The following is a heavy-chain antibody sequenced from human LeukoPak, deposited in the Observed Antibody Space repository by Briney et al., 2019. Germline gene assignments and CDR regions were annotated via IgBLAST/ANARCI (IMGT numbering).Heavy chain of an antibody. V-gene: IGHV4-34*01. Sequence: PSETLSLTCAVYGGSFSGYYWSWIREPPGKGLEWIGEINHSGSTNYNPSLKSRVTISVDTSKNQFSLKLSSVTAADTAVYYCASSSWSKSAFDIWGQGTMVTVSS. CDR3: ASSSWSKSAFDI. CDR2: INHSGST. J-gene: IGHJ3*02. CDR1: GGSFSGYY. D-gene: IGHD6-13*01.